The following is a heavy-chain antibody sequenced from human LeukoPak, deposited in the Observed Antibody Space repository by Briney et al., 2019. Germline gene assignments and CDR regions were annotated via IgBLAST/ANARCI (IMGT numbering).Heavy chain of an antibody. CDR2: IRHDGSNE. CDR1: GFSFSGYG. V-gene: IGHV3-30*02. CDR3: AKVMPPGRVRFYSYYMDV. D-gene: IGHD2-8*02. Sequence: GGSLRLSCAASGFSFSGYGMHWVRQAPGKGLEWVAFIRHDGSNEYYADSVKGRFTISRDKSKNTLSLRMNGLRVEDTAVYYCAKVMPPGRVRFYSYYMDVWGKGTTVSVS. J-gene: IGHJ6*03.